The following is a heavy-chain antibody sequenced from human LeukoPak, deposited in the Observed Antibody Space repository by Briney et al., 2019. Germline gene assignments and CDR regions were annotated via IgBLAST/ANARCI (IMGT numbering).Heavy chain of an antibody. Sequence: GGSLRLSCAASGFTFNNYWMHWVRQVPGKGLVWVSRIKHDGISTGYADSVKGRFTISRDNAKNTLYLQMNSLRAEDTAVYYCARRPQWLVPAWYFDLWGRGTLVTVSS. CDR1: GFTFNNYW. CDR2: IKHDGIST. J-gene: IGHJ2*01. D-gene: IGHD6-19*01. CDR3: ARRPQWLVPAWYFDL. V-gene: IGHV3-74*01.